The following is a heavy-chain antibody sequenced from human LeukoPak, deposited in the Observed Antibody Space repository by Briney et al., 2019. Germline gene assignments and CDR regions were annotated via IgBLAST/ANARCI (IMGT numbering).Heavy chain of an antibody. CDR1: GGSISSGGYY. CDR2: IYHSGST. CDR3: ARRLGYDSGFDY. Sequence: PSETLSLTCTVSGGSISSGGYYWSWIRQPPGKGLEWIGYIYHSGSTYYNPSLKSRVTISVDRSKNQFSLKLSSVTAADTAVYYCARRLGYDSGFDYWGQGTLVTVSS. D-gene: IGHD3-22*01. J-gene: IGHJ4*02. V-gene: IGHV4-30-2*01.